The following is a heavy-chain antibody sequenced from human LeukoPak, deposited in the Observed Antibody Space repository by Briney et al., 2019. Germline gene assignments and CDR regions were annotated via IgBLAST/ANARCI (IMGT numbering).Heavy chain of an antibody. D-gene: IGHD4-17*01. CDR2: FDPEDGET. CDR3: AKGGRDYGDSSGTD. V-gene: IGHV1-24*01. Sequence: ASVKVSCKVSGYTLTELSMHWVRQAPGKGLEWMGGFDPEDGETIYAQKFQGRVILTRDTSTRTVYMELYSPRSEDTAVYYCAKGGRDYGDSSGTDWGQGTLVTVSS. CDR1: GYTLTELS. J-gene: IGHJ4*02.